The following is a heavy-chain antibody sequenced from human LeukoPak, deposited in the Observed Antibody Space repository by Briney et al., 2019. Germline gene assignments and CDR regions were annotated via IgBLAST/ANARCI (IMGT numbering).Heavy chain of an antibody. J-gene: IGHJ4*02. Sequence: GRSLRLACAASGFTFSSYAMRWVRQAPGKGLEWVAVISYDGSNKYYADSVKGRFTISRDNSKNTLYLQMNSLRAEDTAVYYCARGPPPYYYDSSGYYYPCDYWGQGTLVTVSS. CDR3: ARGPPPYYYDSSGYYYPCDY. D-gene: IGHD3-22*01. CDR2: ISYDGSNK. CDR1: GFTFSSYA. V-gene: IGHV3-30*01.